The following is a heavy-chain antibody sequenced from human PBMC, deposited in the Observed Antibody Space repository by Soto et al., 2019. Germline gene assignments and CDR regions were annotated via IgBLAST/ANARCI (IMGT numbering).Heavy chain of an antibody. CDR3: ARDLVAVAFNWFDP. J-gene: IGHJ5*02. D-gene: IGHD6-19*01. Sequence: PGGSLRLSCAASGFTFSSYWMSWVRQAPGKGLEWVANIKQDGSEKYYVDSVKGRFTISRDNAKNSLYLQMNSLRAEDTAVYYCARDLVAVAFNWFDPWGQGTLVTVSS. CDR1: GFTFSSYW. V-gene: IGHV3-7*04. CDR2: IKQDGSEK.